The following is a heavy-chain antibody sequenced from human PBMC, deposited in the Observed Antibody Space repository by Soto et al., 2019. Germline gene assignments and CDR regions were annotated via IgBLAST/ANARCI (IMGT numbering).Heavy chain of an antibody. CDR2: IKQDGSEK. V-gene: IGHV3-7*01. CDR3: ASDPPGMDYYMDV. J-gene: IGHJ6*03. D-gene: IGHD6-13*01. Sequence: PGGSLRLSYAASGFTFSAYWMTWVRQAPGKGLEWVANIKQDGSEKYYVDSVKGRFTISRDNAKNSLYLQMNSLRAEDTAVYYCASDPPGMDYYMDVWGKGTTVTVSS. CDR1: GFTFSAYW.